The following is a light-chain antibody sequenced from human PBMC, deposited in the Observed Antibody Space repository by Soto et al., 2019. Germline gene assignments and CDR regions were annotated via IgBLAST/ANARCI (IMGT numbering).Light chain of an antibody. CDR1: SSNIGTGYD. CDR3: QSYDRTLSGSV. Sequence: QPVLTQPPSVSGAPGQGVTISCTGSSSNIGTGYDVHWYQQLPGTAPKLVIYGNNNRPSGVPDRFSGSKSGTSASLAITGLQAEDEADYYCQSYDRTLSGSVFGGGTKVTVL. CDR2: GNN. V-gene: IGLV1-40*01. J-gene: IGLJ3*02.